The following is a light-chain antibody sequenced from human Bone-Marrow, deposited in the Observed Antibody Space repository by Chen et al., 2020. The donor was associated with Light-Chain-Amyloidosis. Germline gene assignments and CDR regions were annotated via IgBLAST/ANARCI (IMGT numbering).Light chain of an antibody. V-gene: IGKV3-11*01. CDR3: QQRNYWPLT. CDR1: QSVSIY. CDR2: DAS. Sequence: EIVLTQSPATLSLSPGERATLSCRASQSVSIYLAWYQQKPGQAPRLLIYDASNRATGIPARFSGSGYGTDFTLTISSLEPEDFALNYCQQRNYWPLTFGGGTEVEIK. J-gene: IGKJ4*01.